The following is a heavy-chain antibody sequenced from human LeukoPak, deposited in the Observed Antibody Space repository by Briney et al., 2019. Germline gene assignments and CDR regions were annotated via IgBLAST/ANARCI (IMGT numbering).Heavy chain of an antibody. CDR2: IYYSGST. V-gene: IGHV4-39*07. J-gene: IGHJ4*02. Sequence: SETLSLTCTVSGDSISSSSYYWGWIRQPPGKGVEWIGSIYYSGSTYYNPSLKSRVTISVDTSKNQFSLKLSSVTAADTAVYYCARGRSGWYHNFDYWGQGTLVTVSS. CDR3: ARGRSGWYHNFDY. D-gene: IGHD6-19*01. CDR1: GDSISSSSYY.